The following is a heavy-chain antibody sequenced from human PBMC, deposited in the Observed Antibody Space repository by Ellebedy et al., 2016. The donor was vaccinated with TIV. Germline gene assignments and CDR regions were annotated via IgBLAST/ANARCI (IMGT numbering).Heavy chain of an antibody. CDR1: GFTGSDNY. J-gene: IGHJ4*02. CDR2: IYSGGST. V-gene: IGHV3-66*01. Sequence: GESLKISCAASGFTGSDNYMSWVRQAPGKGLEWVSVIYSGGSTYYADSVKGRFTISRDNSKSTVYLQMNSLRAEDTAVYYCARDGHLGFSLTGDWPFDYWGQGTLVTVSS. CDR3: ARDGHLGFSLTGDWPFDY. D-gene: IGHD7-27*01.